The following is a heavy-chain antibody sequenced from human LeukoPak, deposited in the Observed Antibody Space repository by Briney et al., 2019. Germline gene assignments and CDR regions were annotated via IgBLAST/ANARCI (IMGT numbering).Heavy chain of an antibody. CDR1: GYTFTGYY. CDR3: ARGLPAAIGGSDY. CDR2: INPNSGGT. J-gene: IGHJ4*02. Sequence: ASVKVSCKASGYTFTGYYIHWVRQAPGQGLEWMGRINPNSGGTNYAQKFQGRVTMTRDTSISTAYMELSRLRSDDTAVYYCARGLPAAIGGSDYWGQGTLVTVSS. V-gene: IGHV1-2*06. D-gene: IGHD2-2*01.